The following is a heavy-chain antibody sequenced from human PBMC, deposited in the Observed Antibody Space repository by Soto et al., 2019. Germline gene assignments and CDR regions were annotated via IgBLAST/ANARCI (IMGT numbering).Heavy chain of an antibody. CDR2: ISGSNGNT. J-gene: IGHJ4*02. CDR3: ARDLWTYRAPFYIYH. D-gene: IGHD5-12*01. Sequence: GASVKVSCKASGYMFTTYGISWVRQAPGQGLEWVAWISGSNGNTDYGKKFQGRVNVTTETSTSTVYLEVRSLRFDDTAVYYCARDLWTYRAPFYIYHWGPGTLVTVSS. V-gene: IGHV1-18*04. CDR1: GYMFTTYG.